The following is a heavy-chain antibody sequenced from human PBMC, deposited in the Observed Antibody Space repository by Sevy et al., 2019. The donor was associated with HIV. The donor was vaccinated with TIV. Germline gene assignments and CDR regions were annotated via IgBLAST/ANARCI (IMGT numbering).Heavy chain of an antibody. CDR3: ASQTDNYYGSGSYYNNFDY. V-gene: IGHV4-34*01. CDR2: INHSGST. Sequence: SETLSLTCAVYGGSFSGYYWSWIRQPPGKGLEWIGEINHSGSTNYNPSLKSRVTISVDTSKNQFSLKLSSVTAADTAVYYCASQTDNYYGSGSYYNNFDYWGQGTLFTVSS. D-gene: IGHD3-10*01. CDR1: GGSFSGYY. J-gene: IGHJ4*02.